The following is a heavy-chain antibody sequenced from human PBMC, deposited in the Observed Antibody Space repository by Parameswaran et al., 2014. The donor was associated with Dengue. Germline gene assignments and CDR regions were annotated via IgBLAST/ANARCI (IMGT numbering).Heavy chain of an antibody. CDR2: IYHSGST. V-gene: IGHV4-38-2*02. CDR3: ARDKGTAGDPFWDY. D-gene: IGHD3-3*01. J-gene: IGHJ4*02. Sequence: PGKGLEWIGSIYHSGSTYYNPSLKSRVTISVDTSKNQFSLKLSSVTAADTAVYYCARDKGTAGDPFWDYWGQGTLVTVSS.